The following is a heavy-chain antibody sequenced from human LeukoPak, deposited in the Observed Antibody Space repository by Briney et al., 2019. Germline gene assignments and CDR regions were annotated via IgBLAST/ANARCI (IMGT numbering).Heavy chain of an antibody. CDR2: ISYDGSNK. D-gene: IGHD2-2*01. V-gene: IGHV3-30-3*02. Sequence: GGSLRLSCAASGFTFSSYAMHWVRQAPGKGLEWVAVISYDGSNKYYADSVKGRFTISRDNSKNTLYLQMNSLRAEDTAVYYCAKYHPQLGHPYWGQGTLVTVSS. CDR1: GFTFSSYA. CDR3: AKYHPQLGHPY. J-gene: IGHJ4*02.